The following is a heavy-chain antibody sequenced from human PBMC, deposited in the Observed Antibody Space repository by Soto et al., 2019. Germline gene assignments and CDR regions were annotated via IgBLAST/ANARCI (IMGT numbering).Heavy chain of an antibody. D-gene: IGHD2-15*01. V-gene: IGHV4-31*03. CDR3: AVAHPQSFLGYCSGGSCYLSFDP. Sequence: QVQLQESGPGLVKPSQTLSLTCTVSGGSISSGGYYWSWIRQHPGKGLEWIGYIYYSGSTYYNPSLKSRVTISVDTSKNRFSLKLSSVTAADTAVYYCAVAHPQSFLGYCSGGSCYLSFDPWGQGTLVTVSS. J-gene: IGHJ5*02. CDR1: GGSISSGGYY. CDR2: IYYSGST.